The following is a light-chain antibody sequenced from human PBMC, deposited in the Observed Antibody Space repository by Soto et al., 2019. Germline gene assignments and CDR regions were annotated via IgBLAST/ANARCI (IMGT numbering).Light chain of an antibody. V-gene: IGKV1-27*01. J-gene: IGKJ5*01. CDR2: AAS. Sequence: DIQMTQSPSSLSASVGDRVTITCRASQGISNYLAWYQQKPGKVPKVLIYAASTLQSGVPSRFSGSGYGTDFTLTISSLQPEDVATYYCQQYENLPTFGQGTRLEIK. CDR1: QGISNY. CDR3: QQYENLPT.